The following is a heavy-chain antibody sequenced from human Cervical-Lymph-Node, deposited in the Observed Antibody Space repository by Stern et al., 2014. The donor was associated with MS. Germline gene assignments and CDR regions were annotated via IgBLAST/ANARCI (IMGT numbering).Heavy chain of an antibody. CDR1: GYTFTSYG. CDR2: ISAYNGNT. J-gene: IGHJ4*02. D-gene: IGHD1-1*01. V-gene: IGHV1-18*01. CDR3: ARAAGILDF. Sequence: VQLVESGNEVKKPGASVKVSCEASGYTFTSYGISWVRQAPGQVLEWMGWISAYNGNTNYEQKFQDRVTMTTDTSTSTVYMELRNLRSDDAALYYCARAAGILDFWGQGTLVTVSS.